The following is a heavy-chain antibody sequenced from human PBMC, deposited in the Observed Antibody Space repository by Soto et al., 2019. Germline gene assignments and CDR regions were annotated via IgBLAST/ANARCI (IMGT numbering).Heavy chain of an antibody. CDR1: GYTFTNFG. CDR3: ATRSPAFDY. V-gene: IGHV1-18*01. CDR2: VTTDKGKT. J-gene: IGHJ4*02. Sequence: QVQLVQSGPEVKKPGASVKVSCKTSGYTFTNFGISWVRQAPGQGLEWMGWVTTDKGKTTYAQKVQGRGTMTTDPSTSTAYMELRSLRSDDTAVYYCATRSPAFDYWGQGTLVTVSS.